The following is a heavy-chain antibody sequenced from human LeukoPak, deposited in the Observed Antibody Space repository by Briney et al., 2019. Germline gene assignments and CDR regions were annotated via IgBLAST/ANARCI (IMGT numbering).Heavy chain of an antibody. J-gene: IGHJ5*02. Sequence: SETLSLTCAVYGGSFSGYYWSWIRQPPGKGLEWIGEINHSGSTNYNPSLKSRATISVDTPKNQFSLKLSSVTAADTAVYYCARGPVLLWFGELFKNWFDPWGQGTLVTVSS. CDR2: INHSGST. CDR1: GGSFSGYY. V-gene: IGHV4-34*01. D-gene: IGHD3-10*01. CDR3: ARGPVLLWFGELFKNWFDP.